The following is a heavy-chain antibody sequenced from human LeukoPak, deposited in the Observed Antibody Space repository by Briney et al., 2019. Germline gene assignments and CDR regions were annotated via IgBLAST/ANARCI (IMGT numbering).Heavy chain of an antibody. CDR2: INPNSGGT. Sequence: ASVKVSCKASGYTFTGYYMHWVRQAPGQGLEWMGWINPNSGGTNYAQKFQGRVTMTRDTSISTAYKELSRLRSDDTAVYYCARGAHYYDSSGPGDYWGQGTLVTVSS. CDR1: GYTFTGYY. V-gene: IGHV1-2*02. J-gene: IGHJ4*02. D-gene: IGHD3-22*01. CDR3: ARGAHYYDSSGPGDY.